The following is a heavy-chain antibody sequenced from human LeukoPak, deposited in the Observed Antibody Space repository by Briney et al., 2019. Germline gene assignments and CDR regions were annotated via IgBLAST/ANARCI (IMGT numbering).Heavy chain of an antibody. CDR1: GFTFSSYG. CDR2: IQYDGSNE. J-gene: IGHJ4*02. D-gene: IGHD3/OR15-3a*01. V-gene: IGHV3-30*02. Sequence: GGSLRLSCAASGFTFSSYGMHWVRQAPGKGLEWVAYIQYDGSNEQYAHSVKGRFRISRDSSKNTLYLQMNSLRAEDTAVYYCAKDSPRTGYYTSFDYWGQGTLVTVSS. CDR3: AKDSPRTGYYTSFDY.